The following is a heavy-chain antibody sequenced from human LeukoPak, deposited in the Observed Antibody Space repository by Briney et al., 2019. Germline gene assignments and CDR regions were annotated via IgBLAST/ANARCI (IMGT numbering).Heavy chain of an antibody. CDR2: IKQDGSEK. D-gene: IGHD5-12*01. J-gene: IGHJ4*02. CDR3: AKRGYSGYGYYFDY. Sequence: GGSLRLSCAASGFTFSSYWMSWVRQALGKGLEWVANIKQDGSEKYYVDSVKGRFTISRDNAKNSLYLQMNSLRAEDTAVYYCAKRGYSGYGYYFDYWGQGTLVTVSS. V-gene: IGHV3-7*01. CDR1: GFTFSSYW.